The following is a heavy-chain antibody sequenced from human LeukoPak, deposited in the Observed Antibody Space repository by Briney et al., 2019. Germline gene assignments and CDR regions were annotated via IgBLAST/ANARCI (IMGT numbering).Heavy chain of an antibody. CDR3: ARGLSRTLFDY. CDR2: MNPNSGNT. D-gene: IGHD2-2*01. V-gene: IGHV1-8*03. J-gene: IGHJ4*02. Sequence: GASVKVSCKASGYTVTSYDINWVRQATGQGLEWMGWMNPNSGNTGYAQKFQGRVTITRNTSISTAYMEMSSLRSEDTAVYYCARGLSRTLFDYWGQGTLVTVSS. CDR1: GYTVTSYD.